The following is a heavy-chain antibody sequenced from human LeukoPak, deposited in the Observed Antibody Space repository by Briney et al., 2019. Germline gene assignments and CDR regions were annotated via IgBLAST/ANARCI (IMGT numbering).Heavy chain of an antibody. J-gene: IGHJ4*02. CDR2: INHSGST. Sequence: SETLSLTCAVYGGSFSGYYWSWIRQPPGKGLEWIGEINHSGSTNYNPSLKSRVIISVDTSKNQFSLKLSSVTAADTAVYYCARRRYFDWLSPFNYWGQGTLVTVSS. D-gene: IGHD3-9*01. V-gene: IGHV4-34*01. CDR1: GGSFSGYY. CDR3: ARRRYFDWLSPFNY.